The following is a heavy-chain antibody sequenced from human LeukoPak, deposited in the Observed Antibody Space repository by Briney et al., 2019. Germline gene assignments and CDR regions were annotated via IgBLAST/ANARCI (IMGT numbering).Heavy chain of an antibody. J-gene: IGHJ4*02. Sequence: GGSLRLPCAASGFTFSSYSMNWVRQAPGKGLEWVSSISSSSSYIYYADSVKGRFTISRDNAKNSLYPQMNSLRAEDTAVYYCAREGTYCGGDCYPLGYWGQGTQVTVSS. V-gene: IGHV3-21*04. CDR1: GFTFSSYS. CDR2: ISSSSSYI. D-gene: IGHD2-21*02. CDR3: AREGTYCGGDCYPLGY.